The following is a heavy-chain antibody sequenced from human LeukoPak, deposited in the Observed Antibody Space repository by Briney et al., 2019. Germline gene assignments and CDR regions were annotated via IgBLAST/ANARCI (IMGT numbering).Heavy chain of an antibody. CDR1: GGSFSGYY. CDR2: INHSGST. V-gene: IGHV4-34*01. Sequence: PSETLSLTCAVYGGSFSGYYWSWIRQPPGKGLEWIGEINHSGSTNYNPSLKSRDTISVDTSKNQFSLKLSSVTAADTAVYYCARAPLQPHYFDYWGQGTLVTVSS. CDR3: ARAPLQPHYFDY. J-gene: IGHJ4*02. D-gene: IGHD5-24*01.